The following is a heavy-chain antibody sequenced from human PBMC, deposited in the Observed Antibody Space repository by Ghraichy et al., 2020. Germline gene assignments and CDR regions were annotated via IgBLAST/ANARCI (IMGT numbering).Heavy chain of an antibody. CDR2: IYHSGST. CDR3: ARELFRAGTTSNWFDP. D-gene: IGHD1-1*01. Sequence: TLSLTCAVSGGSISSGGYSWSWIRQPPGKGLEWIGYIYHSGSTYYNPSLKSRVTISVDSSKNQFSLKLSSVTAEDTAVYYCARELFRAGTTSNWFDPWGQGTLVTVSS. CDR1: GGSISSGGYS. J-gene: IGHJ5*02. V-gene: IGHV4-30-2*01.